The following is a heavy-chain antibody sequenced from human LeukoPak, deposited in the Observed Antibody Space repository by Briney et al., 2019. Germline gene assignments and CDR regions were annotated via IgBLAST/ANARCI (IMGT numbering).Heavy chain of an antibody. V-gene: IGHV3-33*06. CDR1: GFTFSSYG. D-gene: IGHD6-13*01. CDR2: IWYDGSNK. Sequence: GGSLRLSCAASGFTFSSYGMHWVRQAPGKGLEWVAVIWYDGSNKYYADSVKGRFTISRDNSKNTLYLQMNSLRADDTAVYYCAKSIIAAARSDYWGQGTLVTVSS. J-gene: IGHJ4*02. CDR3: AKSIIAAARSDY.